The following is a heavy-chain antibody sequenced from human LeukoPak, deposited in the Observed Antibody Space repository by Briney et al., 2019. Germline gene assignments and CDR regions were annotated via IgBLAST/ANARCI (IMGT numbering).Heavy chain of an antibody. D-gene: IGHD3-10*01. J-gene: IGHJ5*02. CDR2: IFYTGMA. Sequence: SETLSLTCTVSGDSISSSYWSWIRQPPGKGLEWIGCIFYTGMAKYNPSLNSRVTISVDTSKNHFSLRLSSVTAADTAFYYCARGGEYYGSGRIDPWGQGTLVTVSS. CDR1: GDSISSSY. CDR3: ARGGEYYGSGRIDP. V-gene: IGHV4-59*01.